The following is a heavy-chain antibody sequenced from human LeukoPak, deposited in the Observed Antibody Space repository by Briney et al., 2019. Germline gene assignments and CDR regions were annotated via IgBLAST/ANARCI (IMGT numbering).Heavy chain of an antibody. CDR1: GFTWSSYG. J-gene: IGHJ4*02. V-gene: IGHV3-30*18. CDR3: AKVLLSHLDN. CDR2: ISDDGTSI. Sequence: GRSLRLSCAASGFTWSSYGIHWVRQAPGKGLDWVAVISDDGTSIHYADSVKGRFTVSRDNSKNTVYLQMNSLRTEDTALYYCAKVLLSHLDNWGQGTLVTVSS.